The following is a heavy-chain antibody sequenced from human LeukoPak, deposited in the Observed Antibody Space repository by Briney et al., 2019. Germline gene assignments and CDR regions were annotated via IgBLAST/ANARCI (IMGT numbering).Heavy chain of an antibody. CDR2: IYPGDSDT. V-gene: IGHV5-51*01. CDR3: ARHSGDY. J-gene: IGHJ4*02. Sequence: GESLKISCQAFGYRFTNYWIGWVRQMPGKGLEWMAIIYPGDSDTKYGPSFQGQVTISADKSIETAYLQWSSLKASDTAIYYCARHSGDYWGQGTLVTVSS. CDR1: GYRFTNYW.